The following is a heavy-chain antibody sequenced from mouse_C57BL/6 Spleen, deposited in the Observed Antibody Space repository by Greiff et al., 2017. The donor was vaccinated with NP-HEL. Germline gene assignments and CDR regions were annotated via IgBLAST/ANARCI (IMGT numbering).Heavy chain of an antibody. J-gene: IGHJ3*01. D-gene: IGHD1-1*01. CDR1: GYTFTSYW. V-gene: IGHV1-50*01. Sequence: QVQLQQPGAELVKPGASVKLSCKASGYTFTSYWMQWVKQRPGQGLEWIGEIDPSDSYTNYNQKFKGKATLTVDTSSSTAYMQLSSLTSEDSAVYYCARGYLVYYYGSRPAWFAYWGQGTLVTVSA. CDR3: ARGYLVYYYGSRPAWFAY. CDR2: IDPSDSYT.